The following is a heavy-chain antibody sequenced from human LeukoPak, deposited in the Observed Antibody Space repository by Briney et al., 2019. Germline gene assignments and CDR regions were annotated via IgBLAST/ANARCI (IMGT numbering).Heavy chain of an antibody. V-gene: IGHV3-9*01. CDR2: ISWNSGSI. CDR3: AKATYYDFWSGYPDY. CDR1: GFTFDDYA. D-gene: IGHD3-3*01. J-gene: IGHJ4*02. Sequence: GGSLRLSCAASGFTFDDYAMHWVRQAPGXXXEWVSGISWNSGSIAYADSVKGRFTISRDNAKNSLYLQMNSLRAEDTALYYCAKATYYDFWSGYPDYWGQGTLVTVSS.